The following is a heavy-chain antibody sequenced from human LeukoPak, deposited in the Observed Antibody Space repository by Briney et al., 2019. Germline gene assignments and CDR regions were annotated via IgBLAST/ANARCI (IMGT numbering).Heavy chain of an antibody. Sequence: ASVKVSCKASGYTFTGYYMHWVRQAPGQGLEWMGWINPNSGGTNYAQKFQGRVTMTRDTSISTAYMELSRLRSDDTAVYYCARSKFQDYFAFDPWGQGTLVTVSS. V-gene: IGHV1-2*02. CDR2: INPNSGGT. CDR3: ARSKFQDYFAFDP. CDR1: GYTFTGYY. D-gene: IGHD2/OR15-2a*01. J-gene: IGHJ5*02.